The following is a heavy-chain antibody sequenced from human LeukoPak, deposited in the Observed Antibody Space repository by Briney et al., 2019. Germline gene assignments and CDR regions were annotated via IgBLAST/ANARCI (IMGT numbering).Heavy chain of an antibody. J-gene: IGHJ4*02. V-gene: IGHV1-69*13. D-gene: IGHD7-27*01. CDR2: IIPIFGTA. Sequence: SVKVSCKASGGTFSSYAISLVRQAPGQGLEWMGGIIPIFGTANYAQKFQGRVTITADESTSTAYMELSSLRSEDTAVYYCARAATLASPWASYSGEGTLVTVSS. CDR3: ARAATLASPWASY. CDR1: GGTFSSYA.